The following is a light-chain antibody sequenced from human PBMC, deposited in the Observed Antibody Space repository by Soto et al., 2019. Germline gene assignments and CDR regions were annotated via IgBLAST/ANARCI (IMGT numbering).Light chain of an antibody. Sequence: EIVLTQSPATLSLSPGERATLSCRASQSVSSYLAWYQQKPGQAPRLLIYDASNRATGIPARFSGSGSGTDFTLTTSSLEPEDFAVYYCLQRSNWPPVTFGQGTKLEIK. CDR2: DAS. J-gene: IGKJ2*01. V-gene: IGKV3-11*01. CDR1: QSVSSY. CDR3: LQRSNWPPVT.